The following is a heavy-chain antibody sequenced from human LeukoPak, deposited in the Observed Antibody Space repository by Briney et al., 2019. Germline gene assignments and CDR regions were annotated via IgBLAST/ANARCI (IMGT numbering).Heavy chain of an antibody. V-gene: IGHV1-18*01. Sequence: ASVKVSCKASGYTFISYGISWVRQAPGQGLEWMGWISAYNGNTNYAQKLQGRVTMTTDTSTSTAYMELRSLRSDDTAVYYCARDPLEYYDILTGYLGGESWFDPWGQGTLVTVSS. CDR3: ARDPLEYYDILTGYLGGESWFDP. D-gene: IGHD3-9*01. J-gene: IGHJ5*02. CDR2: ISAYNGNT. CDR1: GYTFISYG.